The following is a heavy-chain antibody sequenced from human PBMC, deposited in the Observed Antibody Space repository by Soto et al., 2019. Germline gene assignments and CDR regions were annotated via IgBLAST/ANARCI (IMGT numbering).Heavy chain of an antibody. J-gene: IGHJ5*02. D-gene: IGHD1-7*01. V-gene: IGHV4-30-2*01. CDR3: AKWNSNWFDP. Sequence: QLQLQESGSGLVKPSQTLSLTCTVSGGSITSSGYSWNWIRQPPGKGLEWIGYIYLSGSTFYNPSLKSRVTISVDRSKDQFSLKLNSVTAADTAVYYCAKWNSNWFDPWGQGTLVTVS. CDR1: GGSITSSGYS. CDR2: IYLSGST.